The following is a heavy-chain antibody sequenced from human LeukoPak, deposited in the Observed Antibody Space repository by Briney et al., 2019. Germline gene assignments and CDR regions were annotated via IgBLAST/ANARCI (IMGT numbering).Heavy chain of an antibody. Sequence: GGSVRLSCAAWGFTLRSYAVHWLRQAPGKGLEDVSAISRYGGSTYYANYVKSSFTICRDNSKNMLYVQMCSLRGHGLAVFYCARFFPRTVTTDYFDYWGQGTLVTVSS. CDR2: ISRYGGST. D-gene: IGHD4-17*01. CDR3: ARFFPRTVTTDYFDY. V-gene: IGHV3-64*01. J-gene: IGHJ4*02. CDR1: GFTLRSYA.